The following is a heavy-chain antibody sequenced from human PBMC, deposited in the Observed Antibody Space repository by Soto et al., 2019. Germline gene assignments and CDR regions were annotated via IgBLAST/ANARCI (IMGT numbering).Heavy chain of an antibody. D-gene: IGHD2-15*01. V-gene: IGHV3-66*01. CDR3: VGEPRYCSGGSCSIMGDAFDI. Sequence: EVQLVESGGGLVQPGGSLRLSCVASGFTVTDIYMNWVRQAPGKGLEWVSVIYNEFTDYADSVRGRFAISTDSSKNALYLQMHSLRAEDSAVYYCVGEPRYCSGGSCSIMGDAFDIWGQGTMVTVSS. J-gene: IGHJ3*02. CDR2: IYNEFT. CDR1: GFTVTDIY.